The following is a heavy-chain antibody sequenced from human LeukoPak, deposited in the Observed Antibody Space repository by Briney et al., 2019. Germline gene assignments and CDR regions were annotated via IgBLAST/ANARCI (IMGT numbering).Heavy chain of an antibody. V-gene: IGHV3-23*01. J-gene: IGHJ4*02. Sequence: PGGSLRLSCAASGYTFSNYAMSWVRQAPGKGLEWVSSISGGGGATYYADSVKGRFTISRDNSKNTLYLQMNSLRAEDTAVYYCGSAYYDFWSGVDYWGQGTLFTVSS. CDR1: GYTFSNYA. CDR2: ISGGGGAT. D-gene: IGHD3-3*01. CDR3: GSAYYDFWSGVDY.